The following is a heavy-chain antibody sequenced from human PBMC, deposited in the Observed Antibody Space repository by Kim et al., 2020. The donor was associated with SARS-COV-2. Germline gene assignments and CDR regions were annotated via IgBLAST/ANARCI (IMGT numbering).Heavy chain of an antibody. CDR3: ARARQSGYYGMDV. D-gene: IGHD6-19*01. J-gene: IGHJ6*02. Sequence: AESVRGRFTISRDNDKNTVYLQMNSLIAEDTALYLCARARQSGYYGMDVWGQGTPVTVSS. V-gene: IGHV3-20*01.